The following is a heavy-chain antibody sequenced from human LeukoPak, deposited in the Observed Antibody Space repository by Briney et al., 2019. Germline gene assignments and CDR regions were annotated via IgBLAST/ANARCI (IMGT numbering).Heavy chain of an antibody. Sequence: GGALRLSCAACGFTFSSLWMSGVGQAPGRGPEGVANINQDGGTTYYVASVKGRFTISRDNAKNSLSLQMSSLRAEDTAVYYCTKDRQGPNQYHMDVWGKGTTVTVSS. CDR3: TKDRQGPNQYHMDV. J-gene: IGHJ6*03. CDR2: INQDGGTT. CDR1: GFTFSSLW. V-gene: IGHV3-7*01.